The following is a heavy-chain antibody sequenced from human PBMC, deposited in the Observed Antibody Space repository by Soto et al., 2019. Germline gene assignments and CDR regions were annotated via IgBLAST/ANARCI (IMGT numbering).Heavy chain of an antibody. Sequence: PGGSLRLSCAASGFTFSSYAIHWVRQAPGKGLEGVAVISYDGSNKYYTDSVKGRFTISRDNSKNTLYLQMNSLRAEDTAVYYCAKDYYYDNSGYYYDSWGQGTLVTVSS. CDR2: ISYDGSNK. CDR3: AKDYYYDNSGYYYDS. J-gene: IGHJ4*02. CDR1: GFTFSSYA. V-gene: IGHV3-30*18. D-gene: IGHD3-22*01.